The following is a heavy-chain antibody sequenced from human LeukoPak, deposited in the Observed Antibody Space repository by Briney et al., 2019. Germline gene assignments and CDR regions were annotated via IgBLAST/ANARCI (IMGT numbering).Heavy chain of an antibody. CDR2: ISTSGSTV. J-gene: IGHJ6*03. CDR3: ARDLRSGAYYYFYMDV. CDR1: GFTFSSFE. D-gene: IGHD3-3*01. Sequence: PGGSLRLSCAASGFTFSSFEMNWVRQAPGKGLEWVSYISTSGSTVYYADSVKGRFTISRDNAKNSLYLQMNSLRAEDTAVYYCARDLRSGAYYYFYMDVWGNGTTVIVSS. V-gene: IGHV3-48*03.